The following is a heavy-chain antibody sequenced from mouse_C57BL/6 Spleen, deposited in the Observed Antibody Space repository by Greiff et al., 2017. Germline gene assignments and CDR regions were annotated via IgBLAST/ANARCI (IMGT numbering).Heavy chain of an antibody. J-gene: IGHJ4*01. CDR3: ARGSNYVEYYAMDY. CDR1: GFSLTSYA. D-gene: IGHD2-5*01. CDR2: IWTGGGT. Sequence: VKLMESGPGLVAPSQSLSITCTVSGFSLTSYAISWVRQPPGKGLEWLGVIWTGGGTNYNSALKSRLSISKDNSKSHVFLKMNSLQTDDTARYYCARGSNYVEYYAMDYWGQGTSVTVSS. V-gene: IGHV2-9-1*01.